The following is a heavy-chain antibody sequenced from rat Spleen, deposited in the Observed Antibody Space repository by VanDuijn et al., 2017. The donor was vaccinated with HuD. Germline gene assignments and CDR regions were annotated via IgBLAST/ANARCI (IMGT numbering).Heavy chain of an antibody. J-gene: IGHJ2*01. Sequence: EVQLVESGGGLVQPGRSLKLSCAASGFTFSDYNMAWVRQAPKKGLEWVATISYDGSSTYYRDSVKGRFTISRDNAKSTLYLQMDSLRSEDTATYYCATYSGIWGQGVMVTVSS. CDR1: GFTFSDYN. CDR2: ISYDGSST. D-gene: IGHD1-11*01. V-gene: IGHV5-7*01. CDR3: ATYSGI.